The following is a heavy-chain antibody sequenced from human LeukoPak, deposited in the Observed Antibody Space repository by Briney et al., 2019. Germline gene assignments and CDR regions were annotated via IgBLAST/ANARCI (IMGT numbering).Heavy chain of an antibody. V-gene: IGHV3-20*04. D-gene: IGHD2-2*01. CDR1: GFAFDEHG. CDR3: ARAPITSPFYFDY. CDR2: INWSGGST. Sequence: GGSLRLSCTASGFAFDEHGMSWARQVPGKGLESVSGINWSGGSTGYADPLRGRFTISRDNAKNSLYLQMDSLRAEDMALYYCARAPITSPFYFDYWGQGTLVTVSS. J-gene: IGHJ4*02.